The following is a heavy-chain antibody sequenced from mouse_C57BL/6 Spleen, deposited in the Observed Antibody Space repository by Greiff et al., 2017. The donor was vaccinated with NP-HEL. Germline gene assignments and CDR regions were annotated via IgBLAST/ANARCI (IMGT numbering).Heavy chain of an antibody. CDR1: GYTFTGYW. V-gene: IGHV1-9*01. J-gene: IGHJ2*01. Sequence: QVQLQQSGAELMKPGASVKLSCKATGYTFTGYWIEWVKQRPGHGLEWIGEILPGSGSTNYNEKFKGKATFTADTYSNTAYMQLSSLTTEDSAIYYCARDLITTVVGDYWGQGTTLTVSS. CDR2: ILPGSGST. CDR3: ARDLITTVVGDY. D-gene: IGHD1-1*01.